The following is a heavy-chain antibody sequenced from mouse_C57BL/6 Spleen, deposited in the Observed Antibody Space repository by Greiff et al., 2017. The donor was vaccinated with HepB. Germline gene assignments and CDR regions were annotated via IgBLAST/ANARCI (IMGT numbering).Heavy chain of an antibody. CDR2: IRSKTSNYAT. CDR1: GFTFNTYA. CDR3: VRGAVYWYFDV. V-gene: IGHV10-3*01. Sequence: EVKVVDSGGGLVQPKGSLKLSCAVSGFTFNTYAMHWVRQAPGKGLEWVARIRSKTSNYATYYADSVKDRFTISRDDSQSILYLQMNNLKTEDTAMYYCVRGAVYWYFDVWGTGTTVTVSS. D-gene: IGHD3-3*01. J-gene: IGHJ1*03.